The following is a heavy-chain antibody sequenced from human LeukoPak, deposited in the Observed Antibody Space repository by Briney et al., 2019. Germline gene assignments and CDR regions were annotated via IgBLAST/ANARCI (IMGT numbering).Heavy chain of an antibody. D-gene: IGHD6-13*01. CDR2: IYSGGST. Sequence: GGSLRLSCAASGLTVNNNYMNWVRQAPGKGLEWVSVIYSGGSTYYADSVKGRFTISRDNSKNTLYLQMNSLRAEDTAVYYCARDHGVPAAAANPYYYYYGMDVWGQGTTVTVSS. V-gene: IGHV3-53*01. J-gene: IGHJ6*02. CDR1: GLTVNNNY. CDR3: ARDHGVPAAAANPYYYYYGMDV.